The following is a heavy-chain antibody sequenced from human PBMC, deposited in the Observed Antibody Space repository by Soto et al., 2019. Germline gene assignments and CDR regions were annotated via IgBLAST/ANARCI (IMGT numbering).Heavy chain of an antibody. CDR2: MNHNSGNT. CDR1: GYTFTSYD. J-gene: IGHJ4*02. V-gene: IGHV1-8*01. Sequence: QVQLVQSGAEVKKPGASVKVSCKASGYTFTSYDINWVRQATGQGLEWMGWMNHNSGNTGYAQKFQGRVTMTRNTSISTAYMELSSLRSEDTAVYYCARGVITFGGVIVYPDYWGQGTLVTVSS. CDR3: ARGVITFGGVIVYPDY. D-gene: IGHD3-16*02.